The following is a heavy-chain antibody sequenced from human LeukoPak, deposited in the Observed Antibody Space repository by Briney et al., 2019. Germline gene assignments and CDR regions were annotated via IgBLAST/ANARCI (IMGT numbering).Heavy chain of an antibody. CDR3: ARHPPRDGSAFDY. J-gene: IGHJ4*02. CDR2: MYYSGTT. CDR1: GGSISSGSYY. Sequence: SETLSLTCTVSGGSISSGSYYWGWIRQPPGKGLEWVASMYYSGTTFYSPSLKSRVTISVDTSKNQLSLKLGSVTAADTAVYYCARHPPRDGSAFDYWGKGTLVPVSS. V-gene: IGHV4-39*01.